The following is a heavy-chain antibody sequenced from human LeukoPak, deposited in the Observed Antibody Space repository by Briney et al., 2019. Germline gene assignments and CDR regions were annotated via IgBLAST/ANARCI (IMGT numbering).Heavy chain of an antibody. Sequence: GASVKVSCKASGYTFTNYDITWVRQAPGQGREWMAWISGYYGKTNFEQQFQGRGSMTTDTSRSTAYMELRNLRSDHTAIYYCARVGNSYHSNGAQHDAFDIWGQGTMVTVSS. V-gene: IGHV1-18*01. CDR1: GYTFTNYD. CDR2: ISGYYGKT. J-gene: IGHJ3*02. D-gene: IGHD3-22*01. CDR3: ARVGNSYHSNGAQHDAFDI.